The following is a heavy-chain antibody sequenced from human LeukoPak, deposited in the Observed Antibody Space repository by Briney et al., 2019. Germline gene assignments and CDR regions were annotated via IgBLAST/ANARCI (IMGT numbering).Heavy chain of an antibody. CDR1: GFTFSSYA. D-gene: IGHD2-21*01. CDR2: IKPEGIEK. CDR3: ARDGIDY. J-gene: IGHJ4*02. Sequence: HPGGSLRLSCAASGFTFSSYAMSWVRQAPGKGLEWVANIKPEGIEKYYVESVKGRFTISRDNVKNSVFLEMNSLTAEDTAVYFCARDGIDYWGQGTLVTVSS. V-gene: IGHV3-7*01.